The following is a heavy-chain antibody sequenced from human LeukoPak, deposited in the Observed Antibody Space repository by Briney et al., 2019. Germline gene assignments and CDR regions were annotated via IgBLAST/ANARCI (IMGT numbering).Heavy chain of an antibody. D-gene: IGHD6-19*01. V-gene: IGHV3-23*01. Sequence: GGSLRLSCAASGFTFSSYAMSWVRQAPGKGLEWVSAISGSGGSTYYADSVKGRFTISRDNSKNTLYLQMNSLRAEDTAVYYXXXDHXQWLVRTEYMDVWGKGTTVTVSS. CDR1: GFTFSSYA. J-gene: IGHJ6*03. CDR3: XXDHXQWLVRTEYMDV. CDR2: ISGSGGST.